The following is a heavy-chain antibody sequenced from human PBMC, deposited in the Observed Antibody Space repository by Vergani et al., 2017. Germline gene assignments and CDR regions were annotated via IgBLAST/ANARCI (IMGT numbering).Heavy chain of an antibody. V-gene: IGHV3-23*01. Sequence: EVQLLESGGGLVQPGGSLRLSCAASGFTFSSYAMSWVRQAPGKGLEWVSAISGSGGSTYYADSVKGRFTISRDNAKNSLYLQMNSLRAEDTAVYYCARDGGYYYDSSGYSHWGQGTLVTVSS. J-gene: IGHJ1*01. CDR3: ARDGGYYYDSSGYSH. CDR2: ISGSGGST. D-gene: IGHD3-22*01. CDR1: GFTFSSYA.